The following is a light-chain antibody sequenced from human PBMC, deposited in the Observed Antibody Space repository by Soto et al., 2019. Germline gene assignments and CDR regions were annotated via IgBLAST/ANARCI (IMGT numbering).Light chain of an antibody. V-gene: IGLV2-14*01. Sequence: QSALTQPASVSGSPGQSITISCTGTNSDVGGYNYVSWYQQHPGKAPKLLIYDVSNRPSGVSNRFSGSKSSNTASLTISGLQAEDEADYYCSSYTSTFTLVVFGGGTKVTVL. CDR1: NSDVGGYNY. CDR2: DVS. J-gene: IGLJ2*01. CDR3: SSYTSTFTLVV.